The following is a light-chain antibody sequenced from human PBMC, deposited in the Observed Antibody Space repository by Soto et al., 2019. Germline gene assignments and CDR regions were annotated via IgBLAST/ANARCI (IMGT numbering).Light chain of an antibody. CDR3: ASWDDTLTGLL. CDR1: SSNIGSNY. J-gene: IGLJ2*01. V-gene: IGLV1-47*01. Sequence: QSVLTQPPSASGTPGQRVNISCSGSSSNIGSNYVYWYQQLPGTALKLLIYRNDQRPSGVPDRFSGSKSGTSASLAIIGLRSEDEAHYHCASWDDTLTGLLFGGGTKLTVL. CDR2: RND.